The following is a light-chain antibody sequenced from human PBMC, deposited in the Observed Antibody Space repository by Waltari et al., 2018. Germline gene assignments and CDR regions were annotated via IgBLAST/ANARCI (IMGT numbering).Light chain of an antibody. CDR2: GVT. CDR3: SSYAGNSAIV. J-gene: IGLJ3*02. Sequence: QSALTQPASVSGSLGQSITISCSGTSSDVGNYNLVSWYRQFPGEAPKLIIYGVTERPSEISDRFSGSKFGNRASLTISGLQAEDEADYYCSSYAGNSAIVFGGGTKVTVV. V-gene: IGLV2-23*02. CDR1: SSDVGNYNL.